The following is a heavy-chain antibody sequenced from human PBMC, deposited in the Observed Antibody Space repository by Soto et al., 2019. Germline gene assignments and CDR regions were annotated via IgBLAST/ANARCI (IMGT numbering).Heavy chain of an antibody. Sequence: GASVKVSCKASGYTFTTYGITWVRQAPGQGLEWMGGISVYNGNTNYAQKLQGRVTMTTDTSTRTAYMELRSLRSDDTAVYYCATLGYCSSTSCYDYFDIWGQGTLVTVSS. CDR2: ISVYNGNT. CDR1: GYTFTTYG. J-gene: IGHJ4*02. CDR3: ATLGYCSSTSCYDYFDI. V-gene: IGHV1-18*01. D-gene: IGHD2-2*01.